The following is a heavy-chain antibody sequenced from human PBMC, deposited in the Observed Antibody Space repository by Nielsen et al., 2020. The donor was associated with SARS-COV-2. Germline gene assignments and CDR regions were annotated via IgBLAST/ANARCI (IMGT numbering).Heavy chain of an antibody. J-gene: IGHJ4*02. CDR1: GFTFSSYG. V-gene: IGHV3-33*01. CDR3: ARDLLYGQDYFDY. Sequence: GESLKIFCAASGFTFSSYGMHWVRQAPGKGLEWVAVIWYDGSNKYYADSVKGRFTISRDNSKNTLYLQMNSLRAEDTAVYYCARDLLYGQDYFDYWGQGTLVTVSS. CDR2: IWYDGSNK. D-gene: IGHD2/OR15-2a*01.